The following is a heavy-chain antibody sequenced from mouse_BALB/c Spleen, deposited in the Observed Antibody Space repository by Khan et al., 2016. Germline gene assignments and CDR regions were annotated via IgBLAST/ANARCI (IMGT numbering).Heavy chain of an antibody. CDR2: IYPYNGGT. V-gene: IGHV1S29*02. CDR1: GYTFTDYN. D-gene: IGHD2-4*01. J-gene: IGHJ1*01. CDR3: ARGLRWCFDV. Sequence: VQLQQSGPELVKPGASVKISCKASGYTFTDYNMHWVKQSHGKSLEWIGYIYPYNGGTGHNQKFKSKATLTVDNSSSTAYMELRSLTSDESAVYDCARGLRWCFDVWGAGTTVTVSS.